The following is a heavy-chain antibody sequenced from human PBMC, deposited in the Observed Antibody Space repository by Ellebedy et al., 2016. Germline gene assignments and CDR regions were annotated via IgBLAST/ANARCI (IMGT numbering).Heavy chain of an antibody. CDR1: GFSVTSND. J-gene: IGHJ6*02. V-gene: IGHV3-66*02. CDR2: MHGGGTE. D-gene: IGHD2/OR15-2a*01. CDR3: AKVHSPDFYHNYGMDV. Sequence: GESLKISXAASGFSVTSNDMSWVRQAPGRGLELVSLMHGGGTEYYADSVKGRFTISRDNSKIRVYLQMSSLRLEDTAVYFCAKVHSPDFYHNYGMDVWGPGTTVTVSS.